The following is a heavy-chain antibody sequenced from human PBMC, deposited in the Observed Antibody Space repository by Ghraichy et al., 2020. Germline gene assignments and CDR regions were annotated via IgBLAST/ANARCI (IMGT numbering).Heavy chain of an antibody. J-gene: IGHJ6*02. CDR1: GGSFSGYY. V-gene: IGHV4-34*01. CDR3: ARFYIVVVVAATHNYYYGMDV. Sequence: ETLSLTCAVYGGSFSGYYWSWIRQPPGKGLEWIGEINHSGSTNYNPSLKSRVTISVDTSKNQFSLKLSSVTAADTAVYYCARFYIVVVVAATHNYYYGMDVWGQGTTVTVSS. CDR2: INHSGST. D-gene: IGHD2-15*01.